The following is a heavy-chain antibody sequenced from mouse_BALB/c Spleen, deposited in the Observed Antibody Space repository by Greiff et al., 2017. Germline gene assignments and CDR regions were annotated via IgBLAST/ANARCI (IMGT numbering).Heavy chain of an antibody. CDR1: GFSLTRYG. J-gene: IGHJ4*01. CDR2: IWAGGST. Sequence: VQLVESGPGLVAPSQSLSITCTVSGFSLTRYGVHWVRQPPGKGLEWLGVIWAGGSTNYNSALMSRLSISKDNSKSQVFLKMNSLQTDDTAMYYCARGTDYDGGYYAMDYWGQGTSVTVSS. D-gene: IGHD2-4*01. CDR3: ARGTDYDGGYYAMDY. V-gene: IGHV2-9*02.